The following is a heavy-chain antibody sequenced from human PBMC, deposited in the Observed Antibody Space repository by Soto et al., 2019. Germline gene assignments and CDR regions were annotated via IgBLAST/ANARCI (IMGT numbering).Heavy chain of an antibody. V-gene: IGHV1-46*03. CDR1: GYTFTSYY. CDR3: ARAQSYCSSTSCSLYYFDY. Sequence: ASVKVSCKASGYTFTSYYMHWVRQAPGQGLEWMGIINPSGGSTSYAQKSQGRVTMTRDTSTSTVYMELSSLRSEDTAVYYCARAQSYCSSTSCSLYYFDYWGQGTLVTVSS. D-gene: IGHD2-2*01. CDR2: INPSGGST. J-gene: IGHJ4*02.